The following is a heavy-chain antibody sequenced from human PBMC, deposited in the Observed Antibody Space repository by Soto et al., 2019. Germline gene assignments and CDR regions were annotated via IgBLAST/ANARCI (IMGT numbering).Heavy chain of an antibody. V-gene: IGHV3-23*01. CDR1: GFTFSSYA. D-gene: IGHD3-3*01. CDR3: AQTPNPDFPSGYYYGMDV. Sequence: GGSLRLSCAASGFTFSSYAMSWVRQAPGKGLEWVSAISGSGGSTYYADSVKGRFTISRDNSKNTLYLQMNSLRAEDTAVYYCAQTPNPDFPSGYYYGMDVWGQGTTVTVSS. CDR2: ISGSGGST. J-gene: IGHJ6*02.